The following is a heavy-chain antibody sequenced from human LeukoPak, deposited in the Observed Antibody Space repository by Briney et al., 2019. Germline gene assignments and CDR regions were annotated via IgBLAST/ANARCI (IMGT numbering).Heavy chain of an antibody. V-gene: IGHV1-46*01. J-gene: IGHJ3*01. CDR1: GYTFTSYY. Sequence: ASVKVSCKASGYTFTSYYMHWVRQAPGQGLEWMGIINPSGGSTSYAQKFQGRVTMTRDMSTSTVYMELSSLTSNDTAVYYCARDAFTVTNPQHDAFDVWGQGTMITVSS. CDR2: INPSGGST. D-gene: IGHD4-17*01. CDR3: ARDAFTVTNPQHDAFDV.